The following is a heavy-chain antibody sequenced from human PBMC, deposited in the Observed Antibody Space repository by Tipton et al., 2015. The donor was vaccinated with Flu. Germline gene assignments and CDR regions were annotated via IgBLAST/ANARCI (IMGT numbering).Heavy chain of an antibody. D-gene: IGHD6-19*01. CDR2: IRSKAYGGTT. Sequence: LRLSCTASGFTFGDYAMSWFRQAPGKGLEWVGFIRSKAYGGTTEYAASVKGRFTISRDDSKSIAYLQMNSLKTEDTAVYYCTRDRGSGWYSKGYYFDYWGQGTLVTVSS. CDR3: TRDRGSGWYSKGYYFDY. V-gene: IGHV3-49*03. CDR1: GFTFGDYA. J-gene: IGHJ4*02.